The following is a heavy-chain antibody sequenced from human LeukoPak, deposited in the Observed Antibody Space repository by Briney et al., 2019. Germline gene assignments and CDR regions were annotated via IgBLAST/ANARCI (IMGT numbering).Heavy chain of an antibody. D-gene: IGHD6-6*01. CDR2: ISWNSGSI. CDR1: GFTFDDYA. V-gene: IGHV3-9*03. Sequence: GGSLRLSCAASGFTFDDYAMHWVRQAPGKGLEWVSGISWNSGSIGYADSVKGRFTISRDNAKNSLYLQMNSLRAEDMALYYCAKKGGSSSKGFDYWGQGTLVTVSS. J-gene: IGHJ4*02. CDR3: AKKGGSSSKGFDY.